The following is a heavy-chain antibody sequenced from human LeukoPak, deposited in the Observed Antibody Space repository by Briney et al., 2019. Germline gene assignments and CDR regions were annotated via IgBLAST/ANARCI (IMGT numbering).Heavy chain of an antibody. CDR3: ARLGAARSGCFDY. CDR2: ISRIGTTI. CDR1: EFTFSNYE. V-gene: IGHV3-48*03. J-gene: IGHJ4*02. Sequence: QPGGSLRLSCAASEFTFSNYEMNWVRQAPGKGLEWVSYISRIGTTIYYADSVKGRFTISRDNAKNSLFLRMNSLRAEDTAVYYCARLGAARSGCFDYWGQRTLVTVSS. D-gene: IGHD3-22*01.